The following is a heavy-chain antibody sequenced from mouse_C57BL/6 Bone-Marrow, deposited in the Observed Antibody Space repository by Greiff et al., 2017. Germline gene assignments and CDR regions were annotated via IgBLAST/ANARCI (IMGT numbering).Heavy chain of an antibody. CDR2: IHPNSGST. J-gene: IGHJ1*03. D-gene: IGHD2-3*01. Sequence: QVQLQQPGAELVKPGASVKLSCKASGYTFTSYWMHWVKQRPGQGLEWIGMIHPNSGSTNYNEKFKSKAILTVDKSSSTAYMQLSSLTSEDSAVYYCARWLLLYWYFDVWGTGTTVTVSS. CDR3: ARWLLLYWYFDV. V-gene: IGHV1-64*01. CDR1: GYTFTSYW.